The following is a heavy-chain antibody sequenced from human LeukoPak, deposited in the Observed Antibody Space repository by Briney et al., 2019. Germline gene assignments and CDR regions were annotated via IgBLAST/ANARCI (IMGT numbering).Heavy chain of an antibody. V-gene: IGHV4-59*08. CDR3: ARPAWGK. Sequence: SETLSLTCTVSGVSISSYDGSWIRQPPGKGLEWVWDIYYSGSTNYNPSLKRRVTISVDTAKNQFSLKLSSVTAADTAVYYCARPAWGKWGQGPLVSVS. J-gene: IGHJ4*02. CDR2: IYYSGST. D-gene: IGHD7-27*01. CDR1: GVSISSYD.